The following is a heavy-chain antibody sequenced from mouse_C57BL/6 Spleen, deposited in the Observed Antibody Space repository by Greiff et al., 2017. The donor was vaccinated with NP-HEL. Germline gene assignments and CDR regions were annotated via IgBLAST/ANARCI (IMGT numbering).Heavy chain of an antibody. CDR3: TRGAYYSNVYAMDY. J-gene: IGHJ4*01. CDR2: ISSGGDYI. Sequence: EVKLVESGEGLVKPGGSLKLSCAASGFTFSSYAMSWVRQTPEKRLEWVAYISSGGDYIYYADTVKGRFTISRDNARNPLYLQMSSLKSEDTAMYYCTRGAYYSNVYAMDYWGQGTSVTVSS. D-gene: IGHD2-5*01. CDR1: GFTFSSYA. V-gene: IGHV5-9-1*02.